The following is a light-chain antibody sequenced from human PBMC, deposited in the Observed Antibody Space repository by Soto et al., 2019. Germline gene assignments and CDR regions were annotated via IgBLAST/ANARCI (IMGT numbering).Light chain of an antibody. Sequence: EIVMTQSPATLSVSPGERATLSCRASQSVSSNLAWYQQRPGQAPRLLIYGASTRPTGIPPRFSGSGSGTEFTLTISSLQSEDFAVYSCQQYNNWPPWTFGQGTKVEIK. CDR3: QQYNNWPPWT. J-gene: IGKJ1*01. CDR1: QSVSSN. V-gene: IGKV3-15*01. CDR2: GAS.